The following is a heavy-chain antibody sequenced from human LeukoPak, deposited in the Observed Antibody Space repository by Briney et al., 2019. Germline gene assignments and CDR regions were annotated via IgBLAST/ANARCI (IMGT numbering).Heavy chain of an antibody. J-gene: IGHJ4*02. CDR3: AKNGAEVGDFDY. D-gene: IGHD2-8*01. V-gene: IGHV3-23*01. CDR1: GLTFSSYA. Sequence: GGSLRLSCAASGLTFSSYAMSWVRQAPGKGLEWVSAISGSSGHTYYADSVKGRFAISRDNSKNTLFLQMNSLRGEDTAVYYCAKNGAEVGDFDYWGQGTLVTVSS. CDR2: ISGSSGHT.